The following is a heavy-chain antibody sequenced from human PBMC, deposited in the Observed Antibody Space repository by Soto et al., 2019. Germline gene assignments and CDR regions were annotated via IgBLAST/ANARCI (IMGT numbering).Heavy chain of an antibody. D-gene: IGHD4-17*01. CDR1: GASVRSGSYY. V-gene: IGHV4-61*03. CDR2: IYDTGTT. Sequence: QVQLQESGPGLVKPSETLSLTCTVSGASVRSGSYYWSWVRQPPGRGLEWIGYIYDTGTTNYHPSLKGRVTMSVDTSKNPFSLKLNSLTAADTAVYYCARVEDYGDYFDYWGQGTLVTVSS. CDR3: ARVEDYGDYFDY. J-gene: IGHJ4*02.